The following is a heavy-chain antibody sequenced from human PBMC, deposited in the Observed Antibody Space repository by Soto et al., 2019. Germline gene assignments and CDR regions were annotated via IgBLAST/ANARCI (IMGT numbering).Heavy chain of an antibody. V-gene: IGHV5-51*01. CDR3: ARQGGEYNTMSDY. CDR1: GYTFSKYW. CDR2: IYPGDSNA. J-gene: IGHJ4*02. Sequence: GESLKISCKGSGYTFSKYWIGWVRQTPGKGLEWMGMIYPGDSNARYSPSFEGQVTFSVDKSINTAYLQWNSLKASDTAMYYCARQGGEYNTMSDYWGQGTLVTAS. D-gene: IGHD3-10*01.